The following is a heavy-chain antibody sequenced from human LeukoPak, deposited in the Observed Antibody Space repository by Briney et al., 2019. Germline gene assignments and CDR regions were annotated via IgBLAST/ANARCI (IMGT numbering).Heavy chain of an antibody. CDR3: ARATPGTMRRFDP. V-gene: IGHV4-31*03. CDR2: IYYSGST. Sequence: PSQTLPLTCTVSGGPISSGGYYWSWIRQHPGKGLEWIGYIYYSGSTYYNPSLKSRVTISVDTSKNQFSLKLSSVTAADTAVYYCARATPGTMRRFDPWGQGTLVTVSS. J-gene: IGHJ5*02. CDR1: GGPISSGGYY. D-gene: IGHD3-10*01.